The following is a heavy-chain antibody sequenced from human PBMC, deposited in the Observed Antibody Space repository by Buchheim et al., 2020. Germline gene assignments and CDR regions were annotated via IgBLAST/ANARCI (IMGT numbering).Heavy chain of an antibody. Sequence: EVQLVESGGDLVQPGGSLRLSCAASGFTFSTYAMSWVRQAPGKGLEWVSTISSSGGSTFYADSVKGRFTIPRYNSKNTLYLQIKSLRAEDTAVFYCAKRLGIEAGEGYDMDVWGQGTT. CDR1: GFTFSTYA. V-gene: IGHV3-23*04. J-gene: IGHJ6*02. CDR3: AKRLGIEAGEGYDMDV. D-gene: IGHD6-19*01. CDR2: ISSSGGST.